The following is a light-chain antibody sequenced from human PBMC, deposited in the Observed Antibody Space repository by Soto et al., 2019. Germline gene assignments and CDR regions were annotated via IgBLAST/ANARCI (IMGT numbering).Light chain of an antibody. V-gene: IGKV3-11*01. CDR3: QQYNNWPLT. CDR2: DAS. J-gene: IGKJ5*01. CDR1: QSVSSY. Sequence: EIVLTQSPATLSLSPVERATLSCRASQSVSSYLAWYQQKPGQAPRLLIYDASNRATGIPARFSGSGSGTEFTLTISSLQSEDFAVYYCQQYNNWPLTFGQGTRLEIK.